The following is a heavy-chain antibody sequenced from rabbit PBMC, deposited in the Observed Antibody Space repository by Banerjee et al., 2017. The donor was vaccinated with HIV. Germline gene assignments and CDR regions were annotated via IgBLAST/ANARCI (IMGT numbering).Heavy chain of an antibody. CDR3: ARDDAGVVGYDWDL. Sequence: QQQLEESGGGLVKPGGTLTLTCKASGVDFSSYYYMCWVRQAPGKGLELIACIYTSSGSTYYASWVNGRFTISRSTSLNTVDLKMTSLTAADTATYFCARDDAGVVGYDWDLWGQGTLVTVS. D-gene: IGHD4-2*01. CDR1: GVDFSSYYY. J-gene: IGHJ3*01. CDR2: IYTSSGST. V-gene: IGHV1S43*01.